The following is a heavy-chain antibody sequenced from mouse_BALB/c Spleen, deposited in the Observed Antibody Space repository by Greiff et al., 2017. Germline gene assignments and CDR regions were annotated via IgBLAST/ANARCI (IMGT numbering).Heavy chain of an antibody. CDR3: ARGGERDFDY. CDR1: GFTFTDYY. Sequence: EVKLVESGGGLVQPGGSLRLSCATSGFTFTDYYMSWVRQPPGKALEWLGFIRNKANGYTTEYSASVKGRFTISRDNSQSILYLQMNTLRAEDSATYYCARGGERDFDYWGQGTTLTVSS. J-gene: IGHJ2*01. V-gene: IGHV7-3*02. CDR2: IRNKANGYTT.